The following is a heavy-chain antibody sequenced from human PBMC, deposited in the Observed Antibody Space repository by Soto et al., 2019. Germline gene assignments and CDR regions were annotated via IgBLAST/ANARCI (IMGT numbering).Heavy chain of an antibody. Sequence: SETLSLTCTVSGGSISSYYWSWIRQPPGKGLEWIGYIYYSGSTNYNPSLKSRVTISVDTSKNQFSLKLSSVTAADTAVYYCERVRWEGSGGTDYWGQGTLVTVSS. CDR1: GGSISSYY. V-gene: IGHV4-59*01. J-gene: IGHJ4*02. CDR3: ERVRWEGSGGTDY. CDR2: IYYSGST. D-gene: IGHD3-10*01.